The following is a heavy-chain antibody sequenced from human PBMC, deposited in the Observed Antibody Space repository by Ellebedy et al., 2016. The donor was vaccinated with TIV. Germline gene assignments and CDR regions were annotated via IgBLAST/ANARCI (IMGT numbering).Heavy chain of an antibody. J-gene: IGHJ6*02. D-gene: IGHD2-2*01. V-gene: IGHV4-59*01. Sequence: SETLSLXCTVSGGSISSSYWSWIRQPPGKGLEWIGFIYYTGSANYNPSLKSRVTISVDTSKNQFSLKLNSVTAADTAVYYCARDHSSTLYYYGLDVWGQGTTVTVSS. CDR2: IYYTGSA. CDR3: ARDHSSTLYYYGLDV. CDR1: GGSISSSY.